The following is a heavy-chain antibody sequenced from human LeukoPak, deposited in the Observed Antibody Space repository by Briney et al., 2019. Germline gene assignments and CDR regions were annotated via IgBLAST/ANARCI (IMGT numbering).Heavy chain of an antibody. CDR1: GGTFSSYA. Sequence: SVKVSFKASGGTFSSYAISWVRQAPGQGLEWMGGIIPIFGTANYAQKFQGRVTITADESTSTAYMELSSLRSEDTAVYYCARGYVVVPAANFFYWGQGTLVTVSS. CDR2: IIPIFGTA. J-gene: IGHJ4*02. V-gene: IGHV1-69*01. D-gene: IGHD2-2*01. CDR3: ARGYVVVPAANFFY.